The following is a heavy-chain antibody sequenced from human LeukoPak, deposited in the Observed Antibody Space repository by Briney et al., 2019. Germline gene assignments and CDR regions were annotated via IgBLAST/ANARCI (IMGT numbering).Heavy chain of an antibody. J-gene: IGHJ4*02. CDR2: INHSGST. CDR1: GGSFSSYY. V-gene: IGHV4-34*01. D-gene: IGHD6-13*01. Sequence: PSETLSLTCAVYGGSFSSYYWSWIRQPPGKGLEWIGEINHSGSTNYNPSLKSRFTISVDTSKNQFSLKLSSVTAADTAVYYCARSRYSSSWYAYWGQGTLVTVSS. CDR3: ARSRYSSSWYAY.